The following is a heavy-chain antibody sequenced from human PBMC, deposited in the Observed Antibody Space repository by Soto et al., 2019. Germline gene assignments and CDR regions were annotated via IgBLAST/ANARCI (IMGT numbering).Heavy chain of an antibody. V-gene: IGHV3-53*01. D-gene: IGHD2-21*01. J-gene: IGHJ4*02. CDR2: IYSGGST. Sequence: PGGSLRLSCAASGFTVSNSYMSWVRQAPGKGLEWVSVIYSGGSTYYADSVKGRFTISRDSSKNTLYLQMNSLRAADTAVYYCARGFQSSFCYWGQGTLVTVSS. CDR1: GFTVSNSY. CDR3: ARGFQSSFCY.